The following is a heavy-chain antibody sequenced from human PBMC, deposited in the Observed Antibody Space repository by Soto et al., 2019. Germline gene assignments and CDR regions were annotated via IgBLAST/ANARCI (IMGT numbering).Heavy chain of an antibody. CDR3: SNGGTAAAGPGWFDP. CDR2: IGGSDGST. V-gene: IGHV3-23*01. J-gene: IGHJ5*02. D-gene: IGHD6-13*01. Sequence: EVQLLESGGGLVQPGGPLRLSCAASGFTLGNYAMSWVRQAPGKGLEWVSSIGGSDGSTNYADSVKGRFTISRDNSKNTLYLQFNSLRADDTAVYYCSNGGTAAAGPGWFDPWGQGTLVTVSS. CDR1: GFTLGNYA.